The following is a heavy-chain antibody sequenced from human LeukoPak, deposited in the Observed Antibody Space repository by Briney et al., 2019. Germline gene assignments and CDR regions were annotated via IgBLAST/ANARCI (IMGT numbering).Heavy chain of an antibody. D-gene: IGHD1-14*01. CDR2: INEDGGER. CDR3: ARGGNLEN. V-gene: IGHV3-7*01. J-gene: IGHJ4*02. CDR1: GFTISSYW. Sequence: GGSLRLSCAASGFTISSYWMNWVRQAPGKGLEWVANINEDGGERHYVDSVKGRFTISRDNAKNSLYLQMNSLRAEDTAVYYCARGGNLENWGGGTLVTVSS.